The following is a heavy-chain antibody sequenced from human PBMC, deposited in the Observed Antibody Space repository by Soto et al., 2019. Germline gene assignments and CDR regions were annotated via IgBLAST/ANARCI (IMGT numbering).Heavy chain of an antibody. CDR2: INHSGST. CDR3: ARGEPRFMEWLLLSEYFDP. V-gene: IGHV4-34*01. J-gene: IGHJ5*02. D-gene: IGHD3-3*01. CDR1: GGSFSSYY. Sequence: SETLSLTCAVYGGSFSSYYWSWIRQPPGKGQEWIGVINHSGSTNYDPSLKSRVTISIDTSKNQVSLTLSSVTAADTAVYYCARGEPRFMEWLLLSEYFDPWGQGTLVTVSS.